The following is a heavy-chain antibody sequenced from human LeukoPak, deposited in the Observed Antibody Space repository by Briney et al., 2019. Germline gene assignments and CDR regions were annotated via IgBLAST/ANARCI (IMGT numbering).Heavy chain of an antibody. CDR3: ARDPRSSGYCSGGSCSDWFDP. Sequence: SETLSLTCTVSGGSVSRGSYYWSWIRQPPGKGLEWIGYIIYSGSTNYNPSLKSRVTISVDTSKNQFSLKLSSVTAADTAVYYCARDPRSSGYCSGGSCSDWFDPWGQGTLATVSS. J-gene: IGHJ5*02. D-gene: IGHD2-15*01. V-gene: IGHV4-61*01. CDR2: IIYSGST. CDR1: GGSVSRGSYY.